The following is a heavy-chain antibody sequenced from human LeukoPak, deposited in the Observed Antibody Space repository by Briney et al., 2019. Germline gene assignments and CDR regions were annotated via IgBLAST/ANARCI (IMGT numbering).Heavy chain of an antibody. CDR3: ARDLRLGEPTVSALDY. V-gene: IGHV3-30*04. CDR1: GFTFSSYA. J-gene: IGHJ4*02. Sequence: PGGSLRLSCAASGFTFSSYAMHWVRQAPGKGLEWVAVISYDGSNKYYADSVKGRFTISRDNSKNTLYLQMNSPRAEDTAVYYCARDLRLGEPTVSALDYWGQGTLVTVSS. D-gene: IGHD3-16*01. CDR2: ISYDGSNK.